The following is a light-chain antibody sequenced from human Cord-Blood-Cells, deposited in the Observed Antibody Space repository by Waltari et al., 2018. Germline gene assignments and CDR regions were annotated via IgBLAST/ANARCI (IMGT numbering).Light chain of an antibody. CDR3: QQSYSTPMYS. CDR1: QSISSY. Sequence: EIQMTQTRSDLSERVGDRVNITCPASQSISSYLNWYQQKPGKAPKLLIYAASSLQSGVPSRFSGSGSGTDFTLTISSLQPEDFATYYCQQSYSTPMYSFGQGTKLEIK. CDR2: AAS. V-gene: IGKV1-39*01. J-gene: IGKJ2*03.